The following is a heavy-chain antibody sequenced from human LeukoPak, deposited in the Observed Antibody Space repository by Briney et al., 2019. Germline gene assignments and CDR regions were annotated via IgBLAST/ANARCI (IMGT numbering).Heavy chain of an antibody. CDR3: ARDKGSSWSDAFDI. Sequence: GGSLRLSCAASGFTVSSNYMTWVRQAPGKGLEWVSVISIPGSITYADSVKGRFTTSRDNSKNTLYLQMNSLRADDTAVYSCARDKGSSWSDAFDIWGQGTMVTVSS. J-gene: IGHJ3*02. D-gene: IGHD6-13*01. CDR2: ISIPGSI. CDR1: GFTVSSNY. V-gene: IGHV3-53*01.